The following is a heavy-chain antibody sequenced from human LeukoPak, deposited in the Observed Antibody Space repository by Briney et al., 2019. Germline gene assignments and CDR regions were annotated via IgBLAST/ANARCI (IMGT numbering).Heavy chain of an antibody. V-gene: IGHV4-4*07. J-gene: IGHJ6*02. CDR2: IYTSGST. CDR1: GGSISRYY. CDR3: AGGLAAAGTGYYYYYYGMDV. Sequence: SQTLSLTCTVSGGSISRYYWSWIRQPAGKGLEWIGRIYTSGSTNYNPSLKSRVTMSVDTSKNQFSLTLSSVTAADTAVYYCAGGLAAAGTGYYYYYYGMDVWGQGTTVTVSS. D-gene: IGHD6-13*01.